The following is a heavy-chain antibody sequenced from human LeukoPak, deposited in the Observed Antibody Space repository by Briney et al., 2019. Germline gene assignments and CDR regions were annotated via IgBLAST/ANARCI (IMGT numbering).Heavy chain of an antibody. V-gene: IGHV3-48*04. CDR3: ARGDPVAYYYDSSGHPGY. Sequence: GGSLRLSCEASGFTFNSYSMNWVRQAPGKGLEWVSYISSSGSTIYYADSVKGRFTISRDNAKNSLYLQMNSLRAEDTAVYYCARGDPVAYYYDSSGHPGYWGQGTLVTVSS. CDR1: GFTFNSYS. CDR2: ISSSGSTI. J-gene: IGHJ4*02. D-gene: IGHD3-22*01.